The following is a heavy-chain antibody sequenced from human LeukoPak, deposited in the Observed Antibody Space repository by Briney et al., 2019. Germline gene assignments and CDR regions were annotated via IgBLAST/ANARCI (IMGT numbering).Heavy chain of an antibody. D-gene: IGHD3-3*01. CDR2: IHSRGST. Sequence: SETLSLTCTVSGGSISSYYWSWIRQPAGKGLEWIGRIHSRGSTNYNPSLKSRVTMSVDTSKNQFSLKLSSVTAADTAVYYCARDGETWQDAFYIWGQGTMVTVAS. J-gene: IGHJ3*02. CDR3: ARDGETWQDAFYI. V-gene: IGHV4-4*07. CDR1: GGSISSYY.